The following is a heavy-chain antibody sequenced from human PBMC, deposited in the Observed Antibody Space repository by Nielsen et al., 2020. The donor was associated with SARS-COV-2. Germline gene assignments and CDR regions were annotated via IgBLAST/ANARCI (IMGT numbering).Heavy chain of an antibody. D-gene: IGHD3-10*01. V-gene: IGHV3-7*05. CDR1: GFTFSSYW. CDR2: IKQDGSEK. J-gene: IGHJ5*02. CDR3: ARHLDGSGSLGWFDP. Sequence: GESLKISCAASGFTFSSYWMSWVRQAPGKGLEWVANIKQDGSEKYYVDSVKGRFTISRDNAKNSLYLQMNSLRAEDTAVYYCARHLDGSGSLGWFDPWGQGTLVTVSS.